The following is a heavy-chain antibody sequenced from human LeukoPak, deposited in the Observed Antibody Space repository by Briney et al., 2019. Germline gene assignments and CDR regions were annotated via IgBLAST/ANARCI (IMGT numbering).Heavy chain of an antibody. J-gene: IGHJ4*02. CDR2: ILYSGTT. D-gene: IGHD1-1*01. V-gene: IGHV4-59*01. CDR3: ARVGDWNDLVY. Sequence: SETLSLTCPVSGGSISPSYWSWIRQPPGNGLEWIGYILYSGTTTNYNPSLKSRVTISVDTSKNQFSLKLSSVTAADTAVYDCARVGDWNDLVYWGQGTLVTVSS. CDR1: GGSISPSY.